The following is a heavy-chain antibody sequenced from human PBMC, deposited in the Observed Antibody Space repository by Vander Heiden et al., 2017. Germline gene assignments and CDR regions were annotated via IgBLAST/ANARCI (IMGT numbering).Heavy chain of an antibody. J-gene: IGHJ4*02. CDR1: GFTFRSYG. CDR3: ARDCGGNIGY. D-gene: IGHD2-21*01. CDR2: IWYDGSNK. V-gene: IGHV3-33*01. Sequence: QVQLVESGGGVVQPGRSLRLSCAASGFTFRSYGMHWVRQAPGKGLEWVAVIWYDGSNKYYADSVKGRFTISRDNSKNTLYLQMNSLRAEDTAVYYCARDCGGNIGYWGQGTLVTVSS.